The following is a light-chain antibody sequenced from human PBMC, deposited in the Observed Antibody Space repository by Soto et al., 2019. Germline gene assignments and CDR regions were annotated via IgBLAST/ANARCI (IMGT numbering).Light chain of an antibody. J-gene: IGLJ3*02. Sequence: QSVQTQPASVSWSPGHSIAIACTGTSTDVGGYNYVSWYQQHPGKAPKLIIYEVSSRPSGVSNRFSGAKSGNTASLTISGLQAEDEADYYCSSYTSDTNMVFGGGTKVTVL. CDR3: SSYTSDTNMV. CDR1: STDVGGYNY. V-gene: IGLV2-14*01. CDR2: EVS.